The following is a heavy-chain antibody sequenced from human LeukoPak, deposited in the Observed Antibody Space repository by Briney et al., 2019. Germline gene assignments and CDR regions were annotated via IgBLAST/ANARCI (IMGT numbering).Heavy chain of an antibody. D-gene: IGHD6-19*01. CDR2: ISSRGDST. CDR1: GFIFSNYA. CDR3: VKGPRPDITVAHTVEN. J-gene: IGHJ4*02. Sequence: PGGSLRLSCAASGFIFSNYAMSWVRQVPGRGLECVSTISSRGDSTYVADSVKGRFTISRDNSKNSLYLQMNTVRAEDTAVYYCVKGPRPDITVAHTVENWGQGTLVTVSS. V-gene: IGHV3-23*01.